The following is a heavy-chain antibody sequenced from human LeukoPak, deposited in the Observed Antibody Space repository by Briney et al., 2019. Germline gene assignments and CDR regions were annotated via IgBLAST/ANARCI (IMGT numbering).Heavy chain of an antibody. V-gene: IGHV4-4*07. CDR1: GGSISSYY. CDR2: IYTSGST. CDR3: ARVGDYALKD. Sequence: SETLSLTCTVSGGSISSYYWSWIRQPAGKGLEWIGHIYTSGSTNYNPSLKSRVTMSVDTSKNQFSLKVTSVTAADTAMYYCARVGDYALKDWGQGTLVTVS. J-gene: IGHJ4*02. D-gene: IGHD4-17*01.